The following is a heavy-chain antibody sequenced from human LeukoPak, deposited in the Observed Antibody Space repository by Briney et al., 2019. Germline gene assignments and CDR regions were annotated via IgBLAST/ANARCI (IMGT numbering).Heavy chain of an antibody. V-gene: IGHV3-11*01. J-gene: IGHJ4*02. D-gene: IGHD6-13*01. CDR3: ATEPGIAARGQFDY. CDR1: GFTFSDYY. CDR2: ISSSGSTI. Sequence: GGSLRLSCAASGFTFSDYYMSWIGQAPGKGLEWVSYISSSGSTIYYADSVKGRFTISRDNAKNSLYLQMNSLRAEDTAVYYCATEPGIAARGQFDYWGQGTLVTVSS.